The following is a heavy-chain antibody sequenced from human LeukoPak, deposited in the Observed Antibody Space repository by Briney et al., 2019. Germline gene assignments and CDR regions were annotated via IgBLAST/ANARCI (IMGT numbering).Heavy chain of an antibody. CDR3: ARQGYGYFDY. Sequence: PSETLSLTCTVSGGSISSYYWSWIRQPPGKGLEWIGYIYYSGSTNYNPSLKSRVTISVDTSKNQFSLKLSSVAAADTAVYYCARQGYGYFDYWGQGTLVTVSS. J-gene: IGHJ4*02. CDR1: GGSISSYY. V-gene: IGHV4-59*08. D-gene: IGHD5-18*01. CDR2: IYYSGST.